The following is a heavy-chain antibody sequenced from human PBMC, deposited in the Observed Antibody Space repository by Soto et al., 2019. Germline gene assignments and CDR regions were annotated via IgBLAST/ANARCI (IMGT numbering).Heavy chain of an antibody. CDR3: ARDASSNWHYFGY. CDR1: GGSISSGDYY. D-gene: IGHD6-13*01. J-gene: IGHJ4*02. CDR2: IYYSGSA. Sequence: TLSLTCIVSGGSISSGDYYWSWIRQHPGKGLEWIGYIYYSGSAYYNPSLKSRVTMSVDTSKNQFSLKLSSVTAADTAIYFCARDASSNWHYFGYWGQGTLVTVSS. V-gene: IGHV4-31*03.